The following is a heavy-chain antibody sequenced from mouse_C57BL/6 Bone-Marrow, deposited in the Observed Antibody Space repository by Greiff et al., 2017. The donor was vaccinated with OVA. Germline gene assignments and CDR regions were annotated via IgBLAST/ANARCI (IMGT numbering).Heavy chain of an antibody. Sequence: VKLMESGAELAKPGASVKLSCKASGYTFTSYWMHWVKQRPGQGLEWIGYINPSSGYTKYNQKFKDKATLTADKSSSTAYMQLSSLTYEDSAVYYCARENYSNSAWFAYWGQGTLVTVSA. D-gene: IGHD2-5*01. CDR2: INPSSGYT. CDR1: GYTFTSYW. J-gene: IGHJ3*01. V-gene: IGHV1-7*01. CDR3: ARENYSNSAWFAY.